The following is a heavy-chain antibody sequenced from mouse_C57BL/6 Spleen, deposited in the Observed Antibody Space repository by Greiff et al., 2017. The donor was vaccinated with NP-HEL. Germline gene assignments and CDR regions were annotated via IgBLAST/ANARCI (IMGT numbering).Heavy chain of an antibody. CDR2: INPSNGGT. J-gene: IGHJ3*01. V-gene: IGHV1-53*01. D-gene: IGHD1-1*01. CDR3: ARGYYGSSGPFAY. CDR1: GYTFTSYW. Sequence: QVQLQQPGPELVKPGASVKLSCKASGYTFTSYWMHWVKQRPGQGLEWIGNINPSNGGTNYNEKFKSKATLTVDKSSSTAYMQLSSLTSEYSAVYYCARGYYGSSGPFAYWGQGTLVTVSA.